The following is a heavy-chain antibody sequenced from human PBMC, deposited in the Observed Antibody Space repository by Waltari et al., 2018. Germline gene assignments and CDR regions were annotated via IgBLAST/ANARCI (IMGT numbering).Heavy chain of an antibody. CDR2: INSDGTRI. V-gene: IGHV3-74*01. Sequence: EVQLVESGGGLVQPGGSLSRSCAASEGAYWVDWVRQAPGKGLVWVSRINSDGTRIYYADSVRGRFTISRDSAKSTFYLQMTSLRADDTAVYYCTRNPPGYWGQGTLVTVSS. CDR3: TRNPPGY. CDR1: EGAYW. J-gene: IGHJ4*02.